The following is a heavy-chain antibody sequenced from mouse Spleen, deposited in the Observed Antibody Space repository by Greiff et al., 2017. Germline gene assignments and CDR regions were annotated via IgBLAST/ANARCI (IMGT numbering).Heavy chain of an antibody. CDR1: GFNIKDDY. J-gene: IGHJ3*01. V-gene: IGHV14-4*01. CDR2: IDPENGDT. CDR3: TAGSSSWFAY. Sequence: VQLQQSGAELVRPGASVKLSCTASGFNIKDDYMHWVKQRPEQGLEWIGWIDPENGDTEYASKFQGKATITADTSSNTAYLQLSSLTSEDTAVYYCTAGSSSWFAYWGQGTLVTVSA. D-gene: IGHD1-1*01.